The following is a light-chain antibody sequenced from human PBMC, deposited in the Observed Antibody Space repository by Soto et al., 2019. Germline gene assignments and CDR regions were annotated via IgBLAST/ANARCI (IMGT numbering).Light chain of an antibody. CDR3: HHLDTYSP. Sequence: IQMTQSPSTLSASVGDRVTITCRASHNIAKGLAWYQQKPGRAPRLLIYDASTLQTGVPSRLSGSGSGTKSTLTVGGLRPDDFETYNCHHLDTYSPFGQGINV. CDR2: DAS. V-gene: IGKV1-5*01. CDR1: HNIAKG. J-gene: IGKJ1*01.